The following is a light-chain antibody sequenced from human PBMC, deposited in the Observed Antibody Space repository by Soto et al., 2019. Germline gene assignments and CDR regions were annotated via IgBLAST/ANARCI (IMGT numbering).Light chain of an antibody. CDR1: SSDVGGYNY. CDR3: SSFAGSNNLV. CDR2: EVS. Sequence: QSALTQPPSASGSPGQSVTISCTGTSSDVGGYNYVSWYQQHPGKAPKLMISEVSKRPSGVPDRFSGSKSGNTASLTVSGLQAADEADYYCSSFAGSNNLVFGGGTKLTVL. V-gene: IGLV2-8*01. J-gene: IGLJ2*01.